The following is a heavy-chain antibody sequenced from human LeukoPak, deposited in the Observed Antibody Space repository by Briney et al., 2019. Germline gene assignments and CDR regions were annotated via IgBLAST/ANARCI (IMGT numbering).Heavy chain of an antibody. CDR3: ARELVVLEPAARRYNYYMDV. CDR1: GYTFTSYN. V-gene: IGHV1-8*03. J-gene: IGHJ6*03. D-gene: IGHD2-2*01. Sequence: ASVKVSCKASGYTFTSYNINWVRQAPGQGLEWMAWMHPNNGDTGYAQKFQDRVTVTSNTSISTAYMELRSLTSEDTAVYYCARELVVLEPAARRYNYYMDVWGIGTTVSVSS. CDR2: MHPNNGDT.